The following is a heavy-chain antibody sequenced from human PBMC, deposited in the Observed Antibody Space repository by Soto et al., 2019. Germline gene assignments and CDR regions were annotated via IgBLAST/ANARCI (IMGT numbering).Heavy chain of an antibody. D-gene: IGHD2-8*01. CDR2: ISYSDGS. CDR3: ASHRTFWPFDY. CDR1: GGSISSRGSMSGRSFY. V-gene: IGHV4-39*01. J-gene: IGHJ4*02. Sequence: QLQLQESGPGLVKPSENLSLTCTVSGGSISSRGSMSGRSFYWGWMRQPPGKGLEWIASISYSDGSFYNSSRKSRLTISVDTSKNQCSLSLRSVTAADTAVYYCASHRTFWPFDYWGQGTVVTVSS.